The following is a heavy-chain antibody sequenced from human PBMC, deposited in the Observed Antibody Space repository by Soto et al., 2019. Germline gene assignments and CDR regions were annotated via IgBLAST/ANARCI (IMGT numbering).Heavy chain of an antibody. Sequence: ASVKVSCQASGYTFNRYGIRWVRQAPGHGLEWMGWISAYNGNTNYAQKLQGRVTITTDTSTSTAYMKLRSLRSDDTSVYYCARDLVVVVPGAPWNYYYGMDVWGQGTTVTVSS. CDR1: GYTFNRYG. V-gene: IGHV1-18*01. CDR2: ISAYNGNT. D-gene: IGHD2-2*01. J-gene: IGHJ6*02. CDR3: ARDLVVVVPGAPWNYYYGMDV.